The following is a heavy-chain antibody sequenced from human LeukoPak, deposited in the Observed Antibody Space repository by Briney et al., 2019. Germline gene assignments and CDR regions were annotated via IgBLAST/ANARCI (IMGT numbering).Heavy chain of an antibody. CDR2: ISYDGSNK. Sequence: GGSLRLSCAASGFTFGDYAMSWVRQAPGKGLEWVAVISYDGSNKYYADSVKGRFTISRDNSKNTLYLQMNSLRAEDTAVYYCARVGYSSSWYDYYYYMDVWGKGTTVTVSS. D-gene: IGHD6-13*01. V-gene: IGHV3-30-3*01. CDR1: GFTFGDYA. J-gene: IGHJ6*03. CDR3: ARVGYSSSWYDYYYYMDV.